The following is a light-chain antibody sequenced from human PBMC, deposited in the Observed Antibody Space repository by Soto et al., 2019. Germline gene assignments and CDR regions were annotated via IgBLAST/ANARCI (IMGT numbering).Light chain of an antibody. CDR1: SSDVGSYNF. V-gene: IGLV2-23*01. CDR2: EGT. Sequence: QSALTQPASVSGSPGQSITISCTGTSSDVGSYNFVSWFQQHPGKVPKLIIYEGTERPSGVSNRFSASKSGNTASLTISGLQPEDEADYYCCSYAGPSTIVGGGTKLTVL. J-gene: IGLJ2*01. CDR3: CSYAGPSTI.